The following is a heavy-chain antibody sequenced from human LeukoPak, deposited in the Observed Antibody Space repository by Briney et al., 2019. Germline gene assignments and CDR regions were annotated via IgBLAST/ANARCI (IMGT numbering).Heavy chain of an antibody. Sequence: SQTLSLTCTVSGDSISSYYWSWIRQPPGKGLEWIGFIYSSGSANYSPSLRSRVTMSVDMSKNQFSLKLRSVTAADTAVYYCARQGAVDIWGQGTMVIVSS. CDR1: GDSISSYY. CDR3: ARQGAVDI. V-gene: IGHV4-4*09. CDR2: IYSSGSA. J-gene: IGHJ3*02.